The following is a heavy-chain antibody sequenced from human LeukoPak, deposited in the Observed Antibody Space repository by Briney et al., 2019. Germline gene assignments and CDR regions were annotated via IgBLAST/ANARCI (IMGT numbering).Heavy chain of an antibody. Sequence: GASVKVSCKASGYTFTTYYIHWVRQAPGQGLEWMGWINPNSGGTNYAQKFQGRVTMTRDTSISTAYMELSRLRSDDTAVYYCAMEVRGVTNWFDPWGQGTLVTVSS. CDR2: INPNSGGT. V-gene: IGHV1-2*02. J-gene: IGHJ5*02. D-gene: IGHD3-10*01. CDR3: AMEVRGVTNWFDP. CDR1: GYTFTTYY.